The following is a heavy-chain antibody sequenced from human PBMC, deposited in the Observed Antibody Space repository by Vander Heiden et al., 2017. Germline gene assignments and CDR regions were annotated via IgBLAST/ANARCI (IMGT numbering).Heavy chain of an antibody. CDR1: GFTFSSYA. Sequence: EVQRLESGGGLVQPGGSLRLSCAAAGFTFSSYAISWVRQAPGKGLEWVSAISGSGGSTYYADSVKGRFTISRDNSKNTLYLQMNSLRAEDTAVYYCVGSRGRDWFDPWGQGTLVTVSS. D-gene: IGHD6-13*01. CDR2: ISGSGGST. V-gene: IGHV3-23*01. CDR3: VGSRGRDWFDP. J-gene: IGHJ5*02.